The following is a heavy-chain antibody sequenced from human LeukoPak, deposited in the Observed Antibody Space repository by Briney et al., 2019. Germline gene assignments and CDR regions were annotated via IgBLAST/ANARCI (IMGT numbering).Heavy chain of an antibody. CDR1: GVTFSSYA. D-gene: IGHD6-6*01. Sequence: GASVKVSCKASGVTFSSYAISWVRQAPGQGLEWMGGIIPIFGTANYAQKFQGRATTTADESTSTAYMELSSLRSEDTAVYYCARGEPIAARSLDYWGQGTLVTVS. J-gene: IGHJ4*02. CDR2: IIPIFGTA. CDR3: ARGEPIAARSLDY. V-gene: IGHV1-69*13.